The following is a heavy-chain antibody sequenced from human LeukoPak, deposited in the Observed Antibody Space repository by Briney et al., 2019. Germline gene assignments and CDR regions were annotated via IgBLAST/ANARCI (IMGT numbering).Heavy chain of an antibody. CDR3: ARDYYDSGSSAL. Sequence: PSETLSLTCTVSGGSINTYYWIWIRQPAGKGLEWIGNIYYTGSTNYNPSLKSRVTISVDTSKNQFSLKVSSVTAADTAVYYCARDYYDSGSSALWGQGTLVTVSS. CDR1: GGSINTYY. V-gene: IGHV4-59*01. CDR2: IYYTGST. J-gene: IGHJ4*02. D-gene: IGHD3-10*01.